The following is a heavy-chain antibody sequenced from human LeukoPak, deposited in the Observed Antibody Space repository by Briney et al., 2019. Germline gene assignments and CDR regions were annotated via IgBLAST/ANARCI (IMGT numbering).Heavy chain of an antibody. CDR1: GGSISSSSYY. D-gene: IGHD3-22*01. J-gene: IGHJ3*02. CDR3: ARPQFSSGYYPRIGDAFDI. V-gene: IGHV4-39*01. CDR2: IYYSGST. Sequence: SETLSLTCTVSGGSISSSSYYWGWIRQPPGKGLEWIGSIYYSGSTYYNPSLKSRVTISVDTSKNQFSLKLSSVTAADTAVYYCARPQFSSGYYPRIGDAFDIWGQGTMVTVSS.